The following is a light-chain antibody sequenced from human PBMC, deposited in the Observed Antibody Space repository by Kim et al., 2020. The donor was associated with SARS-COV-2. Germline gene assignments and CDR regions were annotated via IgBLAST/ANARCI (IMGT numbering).Light chain of an antibody. J-gene: IGLJ3*02. Sequence: TALIAGGENIMGISNVHWYQKNPGRPPVLVIYRHSNRPSGIPEGSAGFNSGKTATLTISRAQAGDEADYYCQVWDSSTFSVFGGGTQLTVL. CDR3: QVWDSSTFSV. CDR1: IMGISN. V-gene: IGLV3-9*01. CDR2: RHS.